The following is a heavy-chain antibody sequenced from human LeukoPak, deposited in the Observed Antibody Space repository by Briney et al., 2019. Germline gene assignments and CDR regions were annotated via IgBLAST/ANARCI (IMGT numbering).Heavy chain of an antibody. Sequence: PSETLSLTCTVSGGSISSGGYYWSWIRQHPGKGLEWIGYIYYSGSTYYNPSLKSRVTVSVDTSKNQFSLKLSSVTAADTAVYYCARALGLPPPYYFDYWGQGTLVTVSS. D-gene: IGHD1-7*01. J-gene: IGHJ4*02. V-gene: IGHV4-31*03. CDR1: GGSISSGGYY. CDR2: IYYSGST. CDR3: ARALGLPPPYYFDY.